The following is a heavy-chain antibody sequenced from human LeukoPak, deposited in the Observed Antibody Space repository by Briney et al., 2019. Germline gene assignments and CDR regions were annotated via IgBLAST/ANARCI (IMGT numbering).Heavy chain of an antibody. CDR2: INHSGST. V-gene: IGHV4-34*01. Sequence: PSETLSLTCAVYGGSFSGYYWSWIRQPPGKGLEWIGEINHSGSTNYNPSLKSRVTISVDTSKNQFSLKLSSVTAADTAVYYCARGRYSYGRNFDYWGQGTLVTVSS. CDR1: GGSFSGYY. J-gene: IGHJ4*02. D-gene: IGHD5-18*01. CDR3: ARGRYSYGRNFDY.